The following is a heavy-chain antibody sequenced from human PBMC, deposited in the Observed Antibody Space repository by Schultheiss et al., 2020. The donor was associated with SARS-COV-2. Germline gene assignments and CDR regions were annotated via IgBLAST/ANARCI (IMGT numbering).Heavy chain of an antibody. J-gene: IGHJ3*02. Sequence: GGSLRLSCAASGFTFSSYSMNWVRQAPGKGLEWVSYISSSSSTISYADSVKGRFTISRDNAKNSLYLQMNSLRAEDTAVYYCARNDASSSSAFDIWGQGTMVTVSS. CDR2: ISSSSSTI. CDR1: GFTFSSYS. D-gene: IGHD6-6*01. V-gene: IGHV3-48*01. CDR3: ARNDASSSSAFDI.